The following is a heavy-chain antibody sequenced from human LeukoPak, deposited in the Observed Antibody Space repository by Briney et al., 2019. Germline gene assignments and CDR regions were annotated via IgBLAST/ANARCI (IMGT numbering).Heavy chain of an antibody. Sequence: SVQVSCKASGGTFISYAISWVRQAPGQGLEWMGGIIPIFGTANYAQKFQGRVTITADESTSTAYMELSSLRSEDTAVYYCASPSSGREFYYYYGMDVWGQGTTVPVSS. V-gene: IGHV1-69*13. CDR1: GGTFISYA. CDR3: ASPSSGREFYYYYGMDV. CDR2: IIPIFGTA. D-gene: IGHD6-19*01. J-gene: IGHJ6*02.